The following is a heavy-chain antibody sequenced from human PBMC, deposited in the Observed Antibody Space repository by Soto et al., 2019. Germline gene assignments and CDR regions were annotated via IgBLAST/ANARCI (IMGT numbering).Heavy chain of an antibody. Sequence: SETLSLTCTVSGGSISSSSYYWGWIRQPPGKGLEWIGSIYYSGNTYYNPSLKSRVTISVDTSKNQFSLKLSSVTAADTAVYYCARRLTTIPFVEWYFELWGRGTLVTVSS. D-gene: IGHD4-17*01. V-gene: IGHV4-39*01. CDR2: IYYSGNT. J-gene: IGHJ2*01. CDR3: ARRLTTIPFVEWYFEL. CDR1: GGSISSSSYY.